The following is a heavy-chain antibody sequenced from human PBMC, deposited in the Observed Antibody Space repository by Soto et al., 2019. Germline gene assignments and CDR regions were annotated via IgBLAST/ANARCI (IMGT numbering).Heavy chain of an antibody. J-gene: IGHJ4*02. V-gene: IGHV1-3*01. CDR3: ARPARSVVPAAYYDY. D-gene: IGHD2-2*01. CDR2: INACNGNT. CDR1: GYPFTSYA. Sequence: XSVKVACKASGYPFTSYAMQWVRQAPGQRLEWMGWINACNGNTKCSQKFQGRVTITRDTSASTAYMELSSLRSEDTAVYYCARPARSVVPAAYYDYCGQRTLVTVSS.